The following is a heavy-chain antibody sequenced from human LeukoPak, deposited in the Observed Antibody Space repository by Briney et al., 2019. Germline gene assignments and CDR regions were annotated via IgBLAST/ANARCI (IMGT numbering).Heavy chain of an antibody. J-gene: IGHJ4*02. Sequence: GGSLRLSCAASGFTFSSYRMTWVRQAPGKRLEWVSNIKKDGSDKYYVASVKGRFTISRDNAKNSLYLQMNSLSAEDTAVYYCANLAVVTGGNWGQGTLVTVSS. CDR2: IKKDGSDK. V-gene: IGHV3-7*02. D-gene: IGHD2-21*02. CDR1: GFTFSSYR. CDR3: ANLAVVTGGN.